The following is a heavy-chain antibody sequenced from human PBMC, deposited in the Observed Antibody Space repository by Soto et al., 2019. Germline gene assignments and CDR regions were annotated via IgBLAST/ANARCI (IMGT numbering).Heavy chain of an antibody. J-gene: IGHJ1*01. D-gene: IGHD2-2*01. CDR1: GFTFSSYA. CDR3: AKDESVVPAAMGYFQH. CDR2: ISGSGGST. Sequence: GGSLRLSCAASGFTFSSYAMSWVRQAPGKGLEWVSAISGSGGSTYYADSVKGRFTISRDNSKNTLYLQMNSLRAEDTAVYYCAKDESVVPAAMGYFQHWGQGTLVTVSS. V-gene: IGHV3-23*01.